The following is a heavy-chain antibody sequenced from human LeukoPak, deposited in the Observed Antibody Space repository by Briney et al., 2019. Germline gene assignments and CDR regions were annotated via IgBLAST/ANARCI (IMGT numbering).Heavy chain of an antibody. CDR1: GDSISSNNYD. J-gene: IGHJ5*02. CDR3: ARGGRYCSGGSCYNWFDP. D-gene: IGHD2-15*01. V-gene: IGHV4-39*07. CDR2: IYYTGAT. Sequence: SETLSLTCTVSGDSISSNNYDWAWIRQPPGKGLEWIGSIYYTGATNYNPSLKSRVTISVDTSKNQFSLKLSSVTAADTAVYYCARGGRYCSGGSCYNWFDPWGQGTLVTVSS.